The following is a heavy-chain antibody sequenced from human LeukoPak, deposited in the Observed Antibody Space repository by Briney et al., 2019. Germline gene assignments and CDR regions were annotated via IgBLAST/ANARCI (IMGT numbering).Heavy chain of an antibody. V-gene: IGHV1-2*02. CDR2: INPNSGGT. Sequence: ASVKVSCKAPGYTFTGYYMHWVRQAPGQGLEWMGWINPNSGGTNYAQKFQGRVTMTRDTSISTAYMELSRLRSDDTAVYYCAREHPTYYYDSSGYYPYYFDYWGQGTLVTVPS. D-gene: IGHD3-22*01. J-gene: IGHJ4*02. CDR3: AREHPTYYYDSSGYYPYYFDY. CDR1: GYTFTGYY.